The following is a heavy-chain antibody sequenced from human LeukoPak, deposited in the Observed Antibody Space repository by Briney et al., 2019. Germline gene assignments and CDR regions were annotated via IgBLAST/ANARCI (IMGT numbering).Heavy chain of an antibody. Sequence: SETLSLTCTVSGGSISSSSYYWGWIRQPPGKGLEWIGSIYYSGSTYYNPSLKSRVTISVDMSKNQFSLKLSSVTAADTAVYYCARIGYCSSTSCYGPYYFDYWGQGTLVTVSS. J-gene: IGHJ4*02. CDR2: IYYSGST. CDR3: ARIGYCSSTSCYGPYYFDY. V-gene: IGHV4-39*01. D-gene: IGHD2-2*01. CDR1: GGSISSSSYY.